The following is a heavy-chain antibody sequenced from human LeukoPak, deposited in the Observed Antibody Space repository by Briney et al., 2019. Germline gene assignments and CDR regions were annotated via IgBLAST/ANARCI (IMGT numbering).Heavy chain of an antibody. CDR3: ARGRIFGREYYFDY. CDR2: INHSGGT. Sequence: SETLSLTCAVYGGSFSGYYWSWIRQPPGKGLEWIGEINHSGGTNYNPSLKSRVTISVDTSKNQFSLKLSSVTAADTAVYYCARGRIFGREYYFDYWGQGTLVTVSS. D-gene: IGHD3-3*01. CDR1: GGSFSGYY. J-gene: IGHJ4*02. V-gene: IGHV4-34*01.